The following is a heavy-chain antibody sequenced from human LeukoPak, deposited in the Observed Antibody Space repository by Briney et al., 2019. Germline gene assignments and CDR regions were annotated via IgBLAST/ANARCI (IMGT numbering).Heavy chain of an antibody. D-gene: IGHD2-15*01. V-gene: IGHV3-21*04. J-gene: IGHJ5*02. CDR2: ITSSSSYI. CDR3: AINGGSYSFDT. Sequence: GGSLRLSCAASGFTFSSYSMNWVRQAPGKGLEWVSSITSSSSYIHYADSVKGRFTISRDNAKNSLYLQMNSLRADDTAVYYCAINGGSYSFDTWGQGTLVTVSS. CDR1: GFTFSSYS.